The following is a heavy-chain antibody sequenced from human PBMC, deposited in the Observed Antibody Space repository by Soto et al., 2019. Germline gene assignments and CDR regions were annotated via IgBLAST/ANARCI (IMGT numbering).Heavy chain of an antibody. V-gene: IGHV6-1*01. J-gene: IGHJ6*02. CDR2: TYYRSKWYN. CDR3: ARDNGYCSSTNCYSYYYYGMDV. D-gene: IGHD2-2*03. Sequence: RSLTCAISGDSVSSNSAAWNWIRQSPSRGLEWLGRTYYRSKWYNDYAVSVKSRITINPDTSKNQFSLQLNSVTPEDTAVYYCARDNGYCSSTNCYSYYYYGMDVWGQGTTVTVSS. CDR1: GDSVSSNSAA.